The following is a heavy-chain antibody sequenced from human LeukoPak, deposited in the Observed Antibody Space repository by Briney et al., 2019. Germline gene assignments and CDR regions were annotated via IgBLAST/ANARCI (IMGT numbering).Heavy chain of an antibody. CDR3: ARPRRPNTSRDAFDI. CDR2: IDSASHFI. V-gene: IGHV3-21*01. CDR1: GFTFSSYT. J-gene: IGHJ3*02. Sequence: GGSLRLSCEASGFTFSSYTINWVRQAPGKGLEWVSLIDSASHFIYYADSVRGRFTISRDNAKNSVSLQMNNLRAEDTALYYCARPRRPNTSRDAFDIWGQGTMVAVSS.